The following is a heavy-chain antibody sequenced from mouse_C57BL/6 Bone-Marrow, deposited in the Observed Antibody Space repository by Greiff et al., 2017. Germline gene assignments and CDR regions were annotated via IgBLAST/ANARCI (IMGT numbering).Heavy chain of an antibody. CDR3: ARDSSGYIPYAMDY. D-gene: IGHD3-2*02. V-gene: IGHV15-2*01. Sequence: VQLKQSGSELRSPGSSVKLSCKDFDSEVFPIAYMSWVRQKPGHGFEWIGGILPSIGRTIYGEKFEDKATLDADTLSNTAYLELNSLTSEDSAIYYCARDSSGYIPYAMDYWGQGTSVTVSS. J-gene: IGHJ4*01. CDR2: ILPSIGRT. CDR1: DSEVFPIAY.